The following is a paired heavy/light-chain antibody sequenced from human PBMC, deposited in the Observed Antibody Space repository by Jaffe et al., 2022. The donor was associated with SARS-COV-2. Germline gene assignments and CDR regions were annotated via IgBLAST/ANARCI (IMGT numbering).Heavy chain of an antibody. CDR1: GFTFSDYY. CDR3: ASAYGDLDAFDI. CDR2: ISSSGSTI. Sequence: QVQLVESGGGLVKPGGSLRLSCAASGFTFSDYYMSWIRQAPGKGLEWVSYISSSGSTIYYADSVKGRFTISRDNAKNSLYLQMNSLRAEDTAVYYCASAYGDLDAFDIWGQGTMVTVSS. V-gene: IGHV3-11*01. D-gene: IGHD4-17*01. J-gene: IGHJ3*02.
Light chain of an antibody. CDR2: EVS. CDR3: SSYTSSSTLYWV. V-gene: IGLV2-14*01. Sequence: QSALTQPASVSGSPGQSITISCTGTSSDVGGYNYVSWYQQHPGKAPKLMIYEVSNRPSGVPDRFSGSKSGNTASLTISGLQAEDEADYYCSSYTSSSTLYWVFGGGTKLTVL. J-gene: IGLJ3*02. CDR1: SSDVGGYNY.